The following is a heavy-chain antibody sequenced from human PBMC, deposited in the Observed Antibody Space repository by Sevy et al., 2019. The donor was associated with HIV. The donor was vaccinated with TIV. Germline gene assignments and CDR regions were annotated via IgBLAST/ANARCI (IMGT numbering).Heavy chain of an antibody. CDR2: MNPNSGNT. D-gene: IGHD6-6*01. CDR3: ARVSRSSLYYYGMDV. Sequence: ASVKVSCKASGYTFTSYDINWVRQATGQGLEWMGWMNPNSGNTGYAQKFQGTVTMTRNTSISTAYMELSSLRSEDTAVYYCARVSRSSLYYYGMDVWGQGTTVTVSS. J-gene: IGHJ6*02. V-gene: IGHV1-8*01. CDR1: GYTFTSYD.